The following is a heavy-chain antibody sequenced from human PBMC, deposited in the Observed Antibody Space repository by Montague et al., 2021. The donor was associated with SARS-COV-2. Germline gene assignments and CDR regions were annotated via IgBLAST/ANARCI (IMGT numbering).Heavy chain of an antibody. CDR2: ISGSGGNT. CDR3: ASLGYCSGGRCYSGDY. D-gene: IGHD2-15*01. Sequence: SRSLSLSASGFPFSSYAMSWVRQAPGKGLEWVSGISGSGGNTYYADSVKGRFTISRDNSKNTLYLQMNSLRAEDTAVYYCASLGYCSGGRCYSGDYWGQGTLVTVSS. V-gene: IGHV3-23*01. J-gene: IGHJ4*02. CDR1: GFPFSSYA.